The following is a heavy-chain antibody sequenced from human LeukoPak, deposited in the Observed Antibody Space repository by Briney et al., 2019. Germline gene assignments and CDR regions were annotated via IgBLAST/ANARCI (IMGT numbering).Heavy chain of an antibody. CDR1: GLTFRNYD. CDR2: IWYEGSNK. D-gene: IGHD1-26*01. J-gene: IGHJ4*02. V-gene: IGHV3-33*06. CDR3: AKDNSGSFDY. Sequence: GRSLRLSCAASGLTFRNYDIHWVRQAPGKGLEWVAVIWYEGSNKYYADSVKGRFTISRDNSKNTLYLQMNSLRAEDTAVYYCAKDNSGSFDYWGQGTLVTVSS.